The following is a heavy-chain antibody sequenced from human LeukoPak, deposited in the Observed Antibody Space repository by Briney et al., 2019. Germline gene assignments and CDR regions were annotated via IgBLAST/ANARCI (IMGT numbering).Heavy chain of an antibody. V-gene: IGHV1-2*02. D-gene: IGHD3-22*01. J-gene: IGHJ4*02. CDR1: GYTXTDYY. CDR2: INPNSGGT. CDR3: ARVHFYDSSGYSLINP. Sequence: ASVKVSCKASGYTXTDYYMHWVRQAPGQGLGWMGWINPNSGGTNYAQKFQGRVAMTRDTSISTAYMELSRLKSDDTAVYYCARVHFYDSSGYSLINPWGQGTLVTVSS.